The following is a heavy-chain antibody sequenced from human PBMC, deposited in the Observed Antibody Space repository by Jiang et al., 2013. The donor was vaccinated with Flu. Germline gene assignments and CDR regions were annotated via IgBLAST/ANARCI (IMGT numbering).Heavy chain of an antibody. V-gene: IGHV2-70*11. Sequence: KPTQTLTLTCTFSGFSLSTSGVCVSWIRQPPGKALEWLARIDWDDDKYYSTSLKTRLTISKDTSKNXVVLTMTNMDPVDTATYYCARMPRYSSSWYWFDPWGQGTLVTVSS. CDR1: GFSLSTSGVC. D-gene: IGHD6-13*01. J-gene: IGHJ5*02. CDR3: ARMPRYSSSWYWFDP. CDR2: IDWDDDK.